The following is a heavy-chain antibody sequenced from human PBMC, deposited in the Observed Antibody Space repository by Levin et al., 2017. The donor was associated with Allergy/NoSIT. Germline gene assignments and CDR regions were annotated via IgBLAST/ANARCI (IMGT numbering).Heavy chain of an antibody. CDR1: GFTFSGYT. D-gene: IGHD6-6*01. V-gene: IGHV3-21*01. Sequence: GESLKISCAASGFTFSGYTLNWVRQAPGKGLEWVSSISSSSTYIYYADSLKGRFTISRDDAKNSLSLQMNSLRVEDTAVYYCASDGSYDTLDLWGQGTMVTVSS. CDR3: ASDGSYDTLDL. CDR2: ISSSSTYI. J-gene: IGHJ3*01.